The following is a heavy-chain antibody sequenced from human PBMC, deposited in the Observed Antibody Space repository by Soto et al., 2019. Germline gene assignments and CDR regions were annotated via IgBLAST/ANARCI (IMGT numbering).Heavy chain of an antibody. V-gene: IGHV4-61*01. Sequence: SETLSLTCTVSGGSVSSGSYYWSWIRQPPGRGLEWIGYIYYSGSTNYNPSLKSRVTISVDTSKNQFSLKLSSVTAADTAVYYCARAVSRSCANFRGGAGHVWGQGTLVTVSS. CDR2: IYYSGST. CDR1: GGSVSSGSYY. J-gene: IGHJ4*02. CDR3: ARAVSRSCANFRGGAGHV. D-gene: IGHD1-26*01.